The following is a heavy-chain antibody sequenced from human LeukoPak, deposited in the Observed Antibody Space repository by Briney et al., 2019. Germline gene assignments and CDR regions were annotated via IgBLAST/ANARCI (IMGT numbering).Heavy chain of an antibody. D-gene: IGHD3-16*01. J-gene: IGHJ4*02. Sequence: HPGGSLRLSCAASGFTFSSYGMSWVRQAPGKGLECVSAISANGAETYYADSVKGRFAISRDNSKNTLSLQMNSLRAEDTAVYYCAKGIRGEDYWGQGTLVTVSS. CDR3: AKGIRGEDY. CDR2: ISANGAET. CDR1: GFTFSSYG. V-gene: IGHV3-23*01.